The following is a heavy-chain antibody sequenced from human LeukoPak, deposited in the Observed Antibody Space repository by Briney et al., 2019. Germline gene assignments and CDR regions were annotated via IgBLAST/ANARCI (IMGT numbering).Heavy chain of an antibody. J-gene: IGHJ3*02. Sequence: ASVKVSCKASGYTFTGYYMHWVRLAPGQGLEWMGWINPNSGGTNYAQKFQGRVTMTRDTSISTAYMELSRLRSDDTAVYYCARGDSSSWYSAIEDAFDIWGQGTMVTVSS. D-gene: IGHD6-13*01. CDR2: INPNSGGT. CDR3: ARGDSSSWYSAIEDAFDI. V-gene: IGHV1-2*02. CDR1: GYTFTGYY.